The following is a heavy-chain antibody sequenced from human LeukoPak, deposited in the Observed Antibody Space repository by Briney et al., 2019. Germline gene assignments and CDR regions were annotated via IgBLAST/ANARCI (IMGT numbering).Heavy chain of an antibody. CDR3: AREPGIAVAGAHYGMDV. V-gene: IGHV4-4*02. CDR2: IYHSGST. J-gene: IGHJ6*04. D-gene: IGHD6-19*01. CDR1: GGSISSSNW. Sequence: SGTLSLTCAASGGSISSSNWWSWVRQPPGKGLEWIGEIYHSGSTNYNPSLKSRVTISVDKSKNQFSLKLSSVTAADTAVYYCAREPGIAVAGAHYGMDVWGKGTTVTVSS.